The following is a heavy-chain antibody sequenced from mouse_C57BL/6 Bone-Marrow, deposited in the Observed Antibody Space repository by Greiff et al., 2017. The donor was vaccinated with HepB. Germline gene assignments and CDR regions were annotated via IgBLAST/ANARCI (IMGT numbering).Heavy chain of an antibody. J-gene: IGHJ3*01. CDR1: GYTFTSYG. D-gene: IGHD1-1*01. Sequence: VQLQESGAELARPGASVKLSCKASGYTFTSYGISWVKQRTGQGLEWIGEIYPRSGNTYYNEKFKGKATLTADKSSSTAYMELRSLTSEDSAVYFCAKNYVGWFAYWGRGTLVTVSA. CDR2: IYPRSGNT. V-gene: IGHV1-81*01. CDR3: AKNYVGWFAY.